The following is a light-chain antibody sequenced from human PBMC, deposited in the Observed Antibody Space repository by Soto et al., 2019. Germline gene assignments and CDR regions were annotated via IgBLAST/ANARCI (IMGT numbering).Light chain of an antibody. V-gene: IGKV3-20*01. Sequence: EIDLTQSPDRLSLSPGERPTLSCRASQSVSARLAWYKHKPGQPPRLLISDVFNRASGVAERFSGSGSDTDFTLIIRRLVPEESALSYCQHYQSGHPIAFGQGTRLEIK. CDR1: QSVSAR. CDR2: DVF. J-gene: IGKJ5*01. CDR3: QHYQSGHPIA.